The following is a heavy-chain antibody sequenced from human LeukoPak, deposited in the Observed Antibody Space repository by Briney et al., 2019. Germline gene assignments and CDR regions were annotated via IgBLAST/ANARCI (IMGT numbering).Heavy chain of an antibody. J-gene: IGHJ4*02. CDR2: MNIGGSST. CDR3: SRSFGGTYYFDY. D-gene: IGHD1-26*01. CDR1: GFTFSPYW. Sequence: GGSLRLSCAASGFTFSPYWMHWVRQAPGKELVWVSHMNIGGSSTSYAAFVQGRFNISRDNAKNTLFLQMHSLIADDQAVFYFSRSFGGTYYFDYWVQGTLVTVSS. V-gene: IGHV3-74*01.